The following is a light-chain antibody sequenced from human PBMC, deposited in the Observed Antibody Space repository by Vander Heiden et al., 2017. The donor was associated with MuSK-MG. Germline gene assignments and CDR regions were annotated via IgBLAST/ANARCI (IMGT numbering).Light chain of an antibody. CDR2: AAS. Sequence: DIQMTQSPSSLSASVGDRVTITCRASQSISSYLNWYQQKPGKAPKLLIYAASSLQSGVPSRFSGSGSGTDFTLTISSLQPEDFATYYCQQSYSLFTFGHGTKVDIK. CDR3: QQSYSLFT. J-gene: IGKJ3*01. CDR1: QSISSY. V-gene: IGKV1-39*01.